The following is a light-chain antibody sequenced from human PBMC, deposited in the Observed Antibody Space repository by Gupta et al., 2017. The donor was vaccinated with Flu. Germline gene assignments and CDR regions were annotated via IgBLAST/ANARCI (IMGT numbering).Light chain of an antibody. Sequence: EIVLTHSTGTLSLSPGERATLPCRASQSVSSSYLAWYQQKPGQAPRLLIYGASSRATGIPDRFSGSGSGTDFTLTISRLEPEDFAVYYCQQDGSSPRTFGQGTKVEIK. CDR3: QQDGSSPRT. CDR2: GAS. J-gene: IGKJ1*01. V-gene: IGKV3-20*01. CDR1: QSVSSSY.